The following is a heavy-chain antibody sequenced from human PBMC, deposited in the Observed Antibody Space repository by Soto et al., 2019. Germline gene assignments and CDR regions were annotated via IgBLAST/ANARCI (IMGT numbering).Heavy chain of an antibody. CDR2: IMPIFGPA. CDR1: GGTVSNSA. D-gene: IGHD1-7*01. J-gene: IGHJ4*02. V-gene: IGHV1-69*01. Sequence: QVQLVQSGAEVRKPGSSVKVSCKASGGTVSNSAISWLRQAPGQGLEWMGGIMPIFGPAVYARKFRGRDTIPADESTSTAYMELSAVGSEDTALYYCGRGTSWTKVEYWGQGTLVTVSS. CDR3: GRGTSWTKVEY.